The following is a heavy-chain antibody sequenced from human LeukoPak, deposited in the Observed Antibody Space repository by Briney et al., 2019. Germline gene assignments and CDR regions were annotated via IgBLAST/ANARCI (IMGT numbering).Heavy chain of an antibody. J-gene: IGHJ4*02. V-gene: IGHV5-51*01. D-gene: IGHD3-10*01. CDR1: GYSFSTYW. Sequence: GESLKISCQGSGYSFSTYWIGWVRQMPGKGLEWMGIIYPGDSDTRYTPSFQGQVTISADKSVSTAYLPWSSLKASDTAIYYCARPRISRGVIYQGDYWGQGTLVAVSS. CDR3: ARPRISRGVIYQGDY. CDR2: IYPGDSDT.